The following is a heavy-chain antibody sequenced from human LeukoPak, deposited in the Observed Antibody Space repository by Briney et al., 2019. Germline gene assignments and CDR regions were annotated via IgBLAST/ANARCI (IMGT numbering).Heavy chain of an antibody. CDR3: AREGSYDFWSGYLPQGYYYYGMDV. Sequence: ASVKVSCKASGYTFTSYGISWVRQAPGQGLEWMGWISAYIGNTNYAQKLQGRVTMTTDTSTSTAYMELRSLRSDDTAVYYCAREGSYDFWSGYLPQGYYYYGMDVWGQGTTVTVSS. D-gene: IGHD3-3*01. CDR1: GYTFTSYG. CDR2: ISAYIGNT. J-gene: IGHJ6*02. V-gene: IGHV1-18*01.